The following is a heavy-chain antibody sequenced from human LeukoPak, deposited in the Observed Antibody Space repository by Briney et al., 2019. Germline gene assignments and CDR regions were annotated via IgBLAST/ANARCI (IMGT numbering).Heavy chain of an antibody. V-gene: IGHV4-59*01. CDR3: ARELGSAFDI. CDR1: GGSISTYH. J-gene: IGHJ3*02. Sequence: MPSETLSLTCTVSGGSISTYHWSWIRQPPGRGLEWIGYIYYSGNTNYNPSLKSRVTISADTSKNQFSLRLSSVTAADTAVYYCARELGSAFDIWGQGTVVTVSS. CDR2: IYYSGNT.